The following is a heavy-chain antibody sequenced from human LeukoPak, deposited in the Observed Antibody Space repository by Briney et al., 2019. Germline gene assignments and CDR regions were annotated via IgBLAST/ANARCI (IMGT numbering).Heavy chain of an antibody. Sequence: SETLSLNCAVYGGSFSGYYWSWIRQPPGKGLEWIGEINHSGSTNYNPSLKSRVTISVDTSKNQFSLKLSPVTAADTAVYYCARGVPRGLFDYWGQGTLVTVSP. V-gene: IGHV4-34*01. CDR3: ARGVPRGLFDY. CDR1: GGSFSGYY. CDR2: INHSGST. D-gene: IGHD6-6*01. J-gene: IGHJ4*02.